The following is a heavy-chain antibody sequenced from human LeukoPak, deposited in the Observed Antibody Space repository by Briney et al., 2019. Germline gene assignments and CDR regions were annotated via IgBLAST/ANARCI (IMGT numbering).Heavy chain of an antibody. J-gene: IGHJ4*02. V-gene: IGHV3-23*01. CDR2: ISGSGGST. CDR1: GFTFSSYA. D-gene: IGHD3-16*01. Sequence: GGSLRLSCAASGFTFSSYAMSWVRQAPGKGLEWASAISGSGGSTYYAHSVKGRFTISRDNSKNTLYLQMNSLRAEDTAVYYCAKDPFGGWDYWGQGTLVTVSS. CDR3: AKDPFGGWDY.